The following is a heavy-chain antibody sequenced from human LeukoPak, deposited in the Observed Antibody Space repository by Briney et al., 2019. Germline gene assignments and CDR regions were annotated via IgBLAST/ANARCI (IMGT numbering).Heavy chain of an antibody. CDR1: GGSISSYY. CDR3: ARDTGSSGVDY. Sequence: SETLSLTCTVSGGSISSYYWSWIRQPPGKGLEWIAYISDIGSINYNPSLKSRVTISVDTSKNQFSLKLSSVTAADTAVYYCARDTGSSGVDYWGQGTLVTVSS. J-gene: IGHJ4*02. V-gene: IGHV4-59*01. D-gene: IGHD6-19*01. CDR2: ISDIGSI.